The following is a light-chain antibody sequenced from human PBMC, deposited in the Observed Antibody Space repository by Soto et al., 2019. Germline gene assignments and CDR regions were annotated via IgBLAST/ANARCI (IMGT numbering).Light chain of an antibody. Sequence: EIVLTQSPGTLSLSPGERATLSCRASQSVSSSYLAWYQQKPGQAPRLLIYGASSRATGIPDRFSGSGSGTDFTLTISILEPEDFAVYYCQHYGSLVLTFGGGNKVEIK. CDR2: GAS. CDR1: QSVSSSY. V-gene: IGKV3-20*01. J-gene: IGKJ4*01. CDR3: QHYGSLVLT.